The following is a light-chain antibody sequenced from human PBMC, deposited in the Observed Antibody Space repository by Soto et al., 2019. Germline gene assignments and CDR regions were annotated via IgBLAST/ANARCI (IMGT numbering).Light chain of an antibody. J-gene: IGLJ7*01. V-gene: IGLV3-21*02. CDR1: DIGTKS. CDR2: DDS. Sequence: SYELTQPPSVSVAPGQTATITCGGNDIGTKSVHWYQQKPGQAPVLVVYDDSDRPSRIPARFSDSNSGNTATLTISRVEAGDEADYYCQVWDSGSDHWVFGGGTQLTVL. CDR3: QVWDSGSDHWV.